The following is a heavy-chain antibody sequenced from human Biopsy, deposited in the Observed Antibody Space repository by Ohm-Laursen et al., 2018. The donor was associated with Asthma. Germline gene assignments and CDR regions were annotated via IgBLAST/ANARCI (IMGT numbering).Heavy chain of an antibody. CDR3: ARTTYGDDGFDP. J-gene: IGHJ5*02. V-gene: IGHV4-31*03. D-gene: IGHD4-17*01. CDR2: IYYSGST. Sequence: SETLSLTCTVSGGSISSCAYYWSWVRQPPGRGLEWIGYIYYSGSTYYNPSLKSRVSISLDTSKNQFSLSLTSVTAADTAVYYCARTTYGDDGFDPWGQGTLVTVPS. CDR1: GGSISSCAYY.